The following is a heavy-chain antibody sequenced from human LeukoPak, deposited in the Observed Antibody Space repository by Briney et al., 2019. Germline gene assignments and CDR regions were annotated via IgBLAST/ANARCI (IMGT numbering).Heavy chain of an antibody. Sequence: GGSLRLSCAASGFTFSSYWMHWVRQAPGKGLVWVSRINSDGSSTSYVDSVKGRFTISRDNAKNTLYLQMNSLRAEDTAVYYCAREKTDIVVVVAATLWGQGTLVTVSS. CDR1: GFTFSSYW. CDR3: AREKTDIVVVVAATL. D-gene: IGHD2-15*01. V-gene: IGHV3-74*01. CDR2: INSDGSST. J-gene: IGHJ4*02.